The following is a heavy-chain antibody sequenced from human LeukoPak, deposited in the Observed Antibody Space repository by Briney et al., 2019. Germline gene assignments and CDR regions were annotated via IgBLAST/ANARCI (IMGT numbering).Heavy chain of an antibody. Sequence: PSETLSLTCAVYGGSFGGYYWSWIRQPPGKGLEWIGEINHSGSTNYNPSLKSRVTISVDTSKNQFSLKLSSVTAADTAVYYCARGGYDYVWGSYRYRETFDYWGQGTLVTVSS. D-gene: IGHD3-16*02. V-gene: IGHV4-34*01. J-gene: IGHJ4*02. CDR1: GGSFGGYY. CDR3: ARGGYDYVWGSYRYRETFDY. CDR2: INHSGST.